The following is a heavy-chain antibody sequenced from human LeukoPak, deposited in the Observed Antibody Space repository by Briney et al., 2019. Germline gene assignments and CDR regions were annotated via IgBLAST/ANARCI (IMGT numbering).Heavy chain of an antibody. J-gene: IGHJ4*02. CDR2: ISGSGGNT. CDR3: AKEPQYCSGGSCYSGDYYFHY. Sequence: GGSLRLSCAASGFTFNSYAMSWVRQAPGKGLEWVSGISGSGGNTYYADSVKGRFTISRDNSRNTLYLQMNSLRAEDTAVYYCAKEPQYCSGGSCYSGDYYFHYWGQGTLVTVSS. V-gene: IGHV3-23*01. D-gene: IGHD2-15*01. CDR1: GFTFNSYA.